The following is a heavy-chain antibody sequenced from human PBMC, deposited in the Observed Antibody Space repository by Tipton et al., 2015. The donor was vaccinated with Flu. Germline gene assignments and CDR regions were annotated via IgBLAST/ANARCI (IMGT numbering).Heavy chain of an antibody. J-gene: IGHJ4*02. CDR2: IRHDESDK. CDR1: GFAFSGYG. Sequence: SLRLSCAASGFAFSGYGMHWVRQAPGKALEWVAFIRHDESDKYYADSVKGRFTISRDNPVSSVYLQMNSLRAEDTAVYSCVRAIYASDNYSGQGTLVTVSS. D-gene: IGHD3-10*01. CDR3: VRAIYASDNY. V-gene: IGHV3-30*12.